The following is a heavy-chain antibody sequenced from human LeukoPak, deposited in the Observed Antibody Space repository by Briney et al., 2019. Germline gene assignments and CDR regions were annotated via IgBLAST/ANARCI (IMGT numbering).Heavy chain of an antibody. J-gene: IGHJ4*02. Sequence: PSETLSLTCAVYGGSFSGYYWSWIRQPPGKGLEWIGEINHSGSTNYNPSLKSRVTISVDTSKNQFSLKLSSVTAADTAVYYCARKYRSSYGPLDYWGQGTLVTVSS. CDR2: INHSGST. D-gene: IGHD3-10*01. CDR1: GGSFSGYY. CDR3: ARKYRSSYGPLDY. V-gene: IGHV4-34*01.